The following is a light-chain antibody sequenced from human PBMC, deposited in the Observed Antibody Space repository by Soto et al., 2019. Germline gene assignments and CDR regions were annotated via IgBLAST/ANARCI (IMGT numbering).Light chain of an antibody. V-gene: IGKV3-20*01. J-gene: IGKJ1*01. Sequence: EIVLTQSPGTLSLSPGERATLSCRASQSVSSSYLAWYQQKPGQAPRLLIYDASSRATGIPDRFSGSGSGTDFTLTISRLEPEAFAVYYCQQYGSSSETFGQGTKVEIK. CDR1: QSVSSSY. CDR2: DAS. CDR3: QQYGSSSET.